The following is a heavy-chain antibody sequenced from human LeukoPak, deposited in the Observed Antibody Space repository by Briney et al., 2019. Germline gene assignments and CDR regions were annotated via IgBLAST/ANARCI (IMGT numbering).Heavy chain of an antibody. CDR2: IYYSGST. V-gene: IGHV4-59*01. D-gene: IGHD2-21*01. CDR1: GASISSYY. J-gene: IGHJ4*02. CDR3: AREIAGYVFDY. Sequence: SETLSPTCTVSGASISSYYWSWRRQPPGKGLEWIGYIYYSGSTNYTPSLKSRVSISVDTSKNQFSLKLSSVTAADTGVYYCAREIAGYVFDYWGQGTVVTVSS.